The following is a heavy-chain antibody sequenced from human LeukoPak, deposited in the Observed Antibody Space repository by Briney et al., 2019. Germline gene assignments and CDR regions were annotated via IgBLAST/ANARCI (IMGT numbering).Heavy chain of an antibody. CDR1: GFTFGDYA. CDR2: IRSKAYSGTK. D-gene: IGHD3-22*01. CDR3: TRDSIYYYDSSGYYYDLDY. Sequence: GGSLRLSCTASGFTFGDYAMSWVRQAPGKGLAWVGFIRSKAYSGTKEYAASVKGRITISKDDSKSIAYLQMNSLKTEDTAVYYCTRDSIYYYDSSGYYYDLDYWGQGTLVTVSS. V-gene: IGHV3-49*04. J-gene: IGHJ4*02.